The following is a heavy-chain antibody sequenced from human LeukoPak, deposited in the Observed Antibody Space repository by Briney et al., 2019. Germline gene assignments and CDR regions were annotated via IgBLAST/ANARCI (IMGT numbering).Heavy chain of an antibody. Sequence: PGGSLRLSCAASGFTFSDYYMSCIRQAPGKGLEWVSYISSSGSIIYYVDSVKGRFTISRDNAKNSLYLQMNSLRAEDTAVYYCARAAKRFWSGYYSYYYYYYMDVWGKGTTVTVSS. V-gene: IGHV3-11*04. CDR2: ISSSGSII. CDR1: GFTFSDYY. J-gene: IGHJ6*03. CDR3: ARAAKRFWSGYYSYYYYYYMDV. D-gene: IGHD3-3*02.